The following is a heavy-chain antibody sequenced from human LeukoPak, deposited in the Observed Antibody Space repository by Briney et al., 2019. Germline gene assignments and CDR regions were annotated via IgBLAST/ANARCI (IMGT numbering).Heavy chain of an antibody. CDR3: ARVSTALLGPDY. V-gene: IGHV4-34*01. D-gene: IGHD2-15*01. J-gene: IGHJ4*02. CDR1: GGSFSGYY. Sequence: PSETLSLTCAVYGGSFSGYYWSWIRQPPGKGLEWIGEINHSGSTNYNPSLKSRVTISVDTSKNQFSLKLSSVTAADTAVYYCARVSTALLGPDYWGQGTLVTVSS. CDR2: INHSGST.